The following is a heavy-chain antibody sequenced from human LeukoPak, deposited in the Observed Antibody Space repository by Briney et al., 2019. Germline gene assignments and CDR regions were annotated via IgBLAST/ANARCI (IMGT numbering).Heavy chain of an antibody. V-gene: IGHV3-23*01. D-gene: IGHD6-19*01. J-gene: IGHJ4*02. CDR3: AKAGLFGSGWYGTF. CDR2: LSGSGDTT. CDR1: GFTFSSYA. Sequence: PGGSLRLSCAASGFTFSSYAMNWVRQAPGKGLEWVSALSGSGDTTYYADSVKGRFTISRDNSKNTLYLQMNSLRAEDTAVYYCAKAGLFGSGWYGTFWGQGTLVTVSS.